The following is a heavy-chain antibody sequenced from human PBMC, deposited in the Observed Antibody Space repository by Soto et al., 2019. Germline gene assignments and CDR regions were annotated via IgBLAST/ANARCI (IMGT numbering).Heavy chain of an antibody. D-gene: IGHD6-13*01. CDR2: VYSSGAT. V-gene: IGHV4-39*01. J-gene: IGHJ4*02. CDR1: GGSISTSVYY. CDR3: ASPYSRASKGDY. Sequence: SETLSLTCTISGGSISTSVYYWGWIRQPPGRGLEWIGSVYSSGATYYNSSLKSRVTISIDTSRNEFSLKLSSVTAADTAVYYCASPYSRASKGDYWGQGTLVTVSS.